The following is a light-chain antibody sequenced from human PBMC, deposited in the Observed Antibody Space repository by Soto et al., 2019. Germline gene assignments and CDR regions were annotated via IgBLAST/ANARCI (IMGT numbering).Light chain of an antibody. J-gene: IGLJ1*01. CDR1: SGGVGSYNY. CDR3: SSYTSGSTLYV. CDR2: ASS. V-gene: IGLV2-14*01. Sequence: QSVLTQPASVSGSPGQSIRIACAGTSGGVGSYNYVSWYQQHPGKAPRLMIYASSNRPSGVSHRFSGSRSGNTASLTISGLQAEDEADYFCSSYTSGSTLYVFGSGTKVTVL.